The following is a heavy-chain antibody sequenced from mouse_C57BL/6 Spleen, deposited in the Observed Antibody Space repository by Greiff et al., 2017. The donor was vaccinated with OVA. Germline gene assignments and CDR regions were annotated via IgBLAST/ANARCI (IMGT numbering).Heavy chain of an antibody. D-gene: IGHD1-1*01. CDR3: ARTYYYGSSEYAMDY. Sequence: QVQLQQSGAELVKPGASVKISCKASGYAFSSYWMNWVKQRPGKGLEWIGQIYPGDGDTNYNGKFKGKATLTADKSSSTAYMQLSSLTSEDSAVYFCARTYYYGSSEYAMDYWGQGTSVTVSS. V-gene: IGHV1-80*01. J-gene: IGHJ4*01. CDR1: GYAFSSYW. CDR2: IYPGDGDT.